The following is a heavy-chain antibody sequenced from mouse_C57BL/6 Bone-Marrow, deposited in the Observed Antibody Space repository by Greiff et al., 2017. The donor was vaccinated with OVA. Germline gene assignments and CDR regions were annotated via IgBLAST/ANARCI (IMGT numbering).Heavy chain of an antibody. CDR2: IYPGSGNT. Sequence: VKLVESGAELVRPGASVKLSCKASGYAFTDYYINWVKQRPGQGLEWIARIYPGSGNTYYNEKFKGKATLTAEKSSSTAYMQLSSLTSEDSAVYFCARDYGMGFAYWGQGTLVTVSA. CDR3: ARDYGMGFAY. V-gene: IGHV1-76*01. J-gene: IGHJ3*01. D-gene: IGHD1-1*01. CDR1: GYAFTDYY.